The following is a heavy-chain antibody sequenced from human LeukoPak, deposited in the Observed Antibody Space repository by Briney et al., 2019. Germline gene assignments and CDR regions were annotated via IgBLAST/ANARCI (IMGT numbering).Heavy chain of an antibody. CDR1: GFTFTNYA. J-gene: IGHJ3*02. CDR3: AKSAVKWELRDAFDI. V-gene: IGHV3-23*01. D-gene: IGHD1-26*01. CDR2: ISVSGGTT. Sequence: GGSLRLSCAASGFTFTNYAMSWVRQAPGKGLEWVSPISVSGGTTYYADSVKGRFTISRDNSKNTLYLQMNSLRVEDTAVYYCAKSAVKWELRDAFDIWGQGTMVTASS.